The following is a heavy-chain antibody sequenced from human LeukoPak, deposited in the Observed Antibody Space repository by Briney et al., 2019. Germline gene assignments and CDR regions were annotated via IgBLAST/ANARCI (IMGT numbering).Heavy chain of an antibody. Sequence: PGGSLRLSCAASGFTFDDYAVHWVRQAPGKGLEWVSLISWDGGSSYYADSVKGRFTISRDNSKNSLYLQMNSLRPEDTALYYCAKDIRGSTSWHGLDYWGQGTLVTVSS. CDR3: AKDIRGSTSWHGLDY. J-gene: IGHJ4*02. V-gene: IGHV3-43D*03. CDR1: GFTFDDYA. CDR2: ISWDGGSS. D-gene: IGHD2-2*01.